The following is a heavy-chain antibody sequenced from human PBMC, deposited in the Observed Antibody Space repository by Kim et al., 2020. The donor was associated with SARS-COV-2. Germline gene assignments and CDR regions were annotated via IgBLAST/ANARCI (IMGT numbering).Heavy chain of an antibody. CDR1: AGSMSDYY. D-gene: IGHD3-10*01. J-gene: IGHJ2*01. V-gene: IGHV4-59*01. CDR3: ARMVRYYYTWRRVSAYWYFDL. Sequence: SETLSLNCSVSAGSMSDYYWSWIRQTPGKGLEWIGFVFENGASYYNPSLESRVTISVDTSKNQFSLNLTSLTAADTAVYYCARMVRYYYTWRRVSAYWYFDLWGRGTLVTVSS. CDR2: VFENGAS.